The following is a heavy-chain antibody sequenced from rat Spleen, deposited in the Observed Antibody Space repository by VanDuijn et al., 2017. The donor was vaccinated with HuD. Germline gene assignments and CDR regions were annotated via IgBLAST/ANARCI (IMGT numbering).Heavy chain of an antibody. Sequence: EVQLVESGGGLVQPGRSLKLSCVVSGFTFSSYWMYWIRQAPGKGLEWVASVSSGGGGTYYPDSVKGRFAISRDKAKSTLYLQMDSLRSEDTAIYYCARHEMVTGYFDYWGQGVMVTVSS. J-gene: IGHJ2*01. CDR2: VSSGGGGT. D-gene: IGHD1-1*01. V-gene: IGHV5-58*01. CDR3: ARHEMVTGYFDY. CDR1: GFTFSSYW.